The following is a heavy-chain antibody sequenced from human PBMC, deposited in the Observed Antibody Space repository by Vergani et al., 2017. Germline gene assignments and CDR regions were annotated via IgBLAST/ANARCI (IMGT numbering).Heavy chain of an antibody. J-gene: IGHJ5*02. V-gene: IGHV3-7*01. CDR1: GFIFSHYW. CDR2: INQDGSEK. Sequence: EVQLVESGGDLVQPGGSLRLSCAASGFIFSHYWMSWVRQAPGKGLEWVANINQDGSEKYYVDSVKGRFTISRDNAKNSLYLQMNSLRAEDTALYYCARINYYGSSGYSLTRWHNWFDPLGQGTLITFSS. CDR3: ARINYYGSSGYSLTRWHNWFDP. D-gene: IGHD3-22*01.